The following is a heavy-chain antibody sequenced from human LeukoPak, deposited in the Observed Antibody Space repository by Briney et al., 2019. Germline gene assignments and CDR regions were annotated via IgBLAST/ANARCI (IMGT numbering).Heavy chain of an antibody. CDR3: ASRELLRPNDAFDI. Sequence: GGSLRLSCAASGFTVSSNYMSWVRQAPGKGLEWVSVIYSGGSTYYADSAKGRFTISRDNSKNTLYLQMNSLRAEDTAVYYCASRELLRPNDAFDIWGQGTMVTVSS. V-gene: IGHV3-66*02. D-gene: IGHD1-26*01. CDR2: IYSGGST. CDR1: GFTVSSNY. J-gene: IGHJ3*02.